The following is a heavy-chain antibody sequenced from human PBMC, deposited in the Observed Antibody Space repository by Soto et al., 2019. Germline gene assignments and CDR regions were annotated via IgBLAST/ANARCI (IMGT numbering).Heavy chain of an antibody. Sequence: QVQLVQSGAEVKKPGSSVKVSCKASGGTFSSYAISWVQQAPGQGLEWMGGIIPIFGTANYAQKCQGRVTITADESTSAAYMELSSLRSEDTAVYYCARLGYYGDPNWFDPWCQGTLVTVSS. V-gene: IGHV1-69*12. J-gene: IGHJ5*02. D-gene: IGHD4-17*01. CDR3: ARLGYYGDPNWFDP. CDR2: IIPIFGTA. CDR1: GGTFSSYA.